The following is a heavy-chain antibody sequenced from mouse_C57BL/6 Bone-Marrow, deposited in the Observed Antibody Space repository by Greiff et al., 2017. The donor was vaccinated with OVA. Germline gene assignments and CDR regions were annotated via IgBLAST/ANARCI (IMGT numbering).Heavy chain of an antibody. V-gene: IGHV8-8*01. CDR2: IWWDDDK. D-gene: IGHD1-1*01. CDR1: GFSLSTFGMG. CDR3: ARMVTTVVDGFAY. J-gene: IGHJ3*01. Sequence: QVTLKECGPGILQPSQTLSLTCSFSGFSLSTFGMGVGWIRQPSGKGLEWLAHIWWDDDKYYNPALKSRLTISKDTSKNQVFLKIANVDTADTATYYCARMVTTVVDGFAYWGQGTLVTVSA.